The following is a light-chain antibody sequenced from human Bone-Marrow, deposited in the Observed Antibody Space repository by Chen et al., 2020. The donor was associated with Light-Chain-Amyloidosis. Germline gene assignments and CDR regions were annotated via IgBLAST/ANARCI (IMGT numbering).Light chain of an antibody. CDR2: GGG. CDR1: NIRSKS. V-gene: IGLV3-21*02. Sequence: SYVLTQPPSQSVAPGQTARITCGGNNIRSKSVHWYHQKSGQAPILVVFGGGDRPSGIPGRFSGSSSGDTATLTISRVEAADEGDYYCQGWDGSGDPWVFGGGTKLTVV. CDR3: QGWDGSGDPWV. J-gene: IGLJ3*02.